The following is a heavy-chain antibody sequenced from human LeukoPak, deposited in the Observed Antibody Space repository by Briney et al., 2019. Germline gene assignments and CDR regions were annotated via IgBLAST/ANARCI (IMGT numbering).Heavy chain of an antibody. CDR2: IYYTGST. V-gene: IGHV4-39*01. J-gene: IGHJ4*02. CDR3: ARRGGSGRAFDY. D-gene: IGHD1-26*01. CDR1: GASISGGTYY. Sequence: PETLSLTCSVSGASISGGTYYWGWIRQPPGKGLEWIGSIYYTGSTYDNPSLKSRVTISVDTSKNQFSLKLSSVTAADTAVYYCARRGGSGRAFDYWGQGTLVTVSS.